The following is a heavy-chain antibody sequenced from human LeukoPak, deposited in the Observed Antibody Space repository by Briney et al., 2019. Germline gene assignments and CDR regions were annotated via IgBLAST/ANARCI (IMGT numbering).Heavy chain of an antibody. CDR3: ARGYYDSSGYGRFDY. D-gene: IGHD3-22*01. CDR1: GYTFTRYG. J-gene: IGHJ4*02. CDR2: ISAYNGNT. Sequence: GASVKVSCKAFGYTFTRYGVSWVRQAPGQGLEWMGWISAYNGNTNYAQKLQGRVTMTTDTSTSTAYMELRSLRSDDTAVYYCARGYYDSSGYGRFDYWGQGTLVTVSS. V-gene: IGHV1-18*01.